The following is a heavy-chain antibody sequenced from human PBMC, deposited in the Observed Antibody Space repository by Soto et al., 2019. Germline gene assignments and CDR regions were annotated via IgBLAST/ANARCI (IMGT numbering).Heavy chain of an antibody. V-gene: IGHV4-30-4*01. CDR1: GASISSGDSF. J-gene: IGHJ5*01. Sequence: SETLSLTCTVSGASISSGDSFWSWIRQPPGKGLEWIAYIYSSGSTYYNPSLESRLTMSVDTSKNQFSLKLSSVTDADTAVYYCAFTVSGRPPNWFDSPGQGSLVPVSS. D-gene: IGHD6-19*01. CDR2: IYSSGST. CDR3: AFTVSGRPPNWFDS.